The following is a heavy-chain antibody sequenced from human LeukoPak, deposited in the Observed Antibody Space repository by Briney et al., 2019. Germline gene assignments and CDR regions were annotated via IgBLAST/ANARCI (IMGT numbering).Heavy chain of an antibody. CDR2: TYYRSKWYN. J-gene: IGHJ6*02. D-gene: IGHD3-10*01. V-gene: IGHV6-1*01. Sequence: SQTLSLTCAISGDSVSSNSAAWNWIRQSPSRGLKWLGMTYYRSKWYNDYAVSVKSRITINPDTSKNQFSLQLNSVTPEDTAVYYCARAWFGEFYYYYYGMDVWGQGTTVTVSS. CDR3: ARAWFGEFYYYYYGMDV. CDR1: GDSVSSNSAA.